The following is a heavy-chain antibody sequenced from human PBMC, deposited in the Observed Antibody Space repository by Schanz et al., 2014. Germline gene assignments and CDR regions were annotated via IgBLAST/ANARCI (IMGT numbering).Heavy chain of an antibody. CDR3: AKDHAGSDILTALGN. J-gene: IGHJ4*02. V-gene: IGHV3-11*05. D-gene: IGHD3-9*01. Sequence: QVQLVDSGGGLVKPGGSLRLSCAASGFTFGDYYMTWIRQAPGKGLEWVSDISDSGDSTHYADSVKGRFTISRDNSKNTLYLQMNSLRAEDTAVYYCAKDHAGSDILTALGNWGQGTLVTVSS. CDR2: ISDSGDST. CDR1: GFTFGDYY.